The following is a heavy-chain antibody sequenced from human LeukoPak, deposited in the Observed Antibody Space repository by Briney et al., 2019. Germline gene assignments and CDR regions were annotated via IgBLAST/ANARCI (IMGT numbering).Heavy chain of an antibody. CDR3: ARYRAAPGMDGGEADY. CDR2: ISGNKGNT. D-gene: IGHD6-13*01. J-gene: IGHJ4*02. CDR1: GYNLISYG. Sequence: ASGKVSSKASGYNLISYGINWGRQAPGHGLEWMGWISGNKGNTKYAQKVQGRITLTTDTSTTTAYLELRSLTSDDTAVYYCARYRAAPGMDGGEADYWGQGTLVTVSS. V-gene: IGHV1-18*01.